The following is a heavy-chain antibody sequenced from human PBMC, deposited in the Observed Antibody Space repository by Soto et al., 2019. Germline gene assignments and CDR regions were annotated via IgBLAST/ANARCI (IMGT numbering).Heavy chain of an antibody. CDR2: ISGNAFDT. Sequence: EVQLLESWGGLVQPGGSLRLSCAASGFTFSDYAMTWVRQAPGKGLEWVSAISGNAFDTYYAEAVQGRFTISRDNFKRTLFLQMRCLTVEDTAVYYCAKGVPGYCIGSSCHAYDFWGQGTLVTVSS. CDR3: AKGVPGYCIGSSCHAYDF. J-gene: IGHJ4*02. CDR1: GFTFSDYA. D-gene: IGHD2-15*01. V-gene: IGHV3-23*01.